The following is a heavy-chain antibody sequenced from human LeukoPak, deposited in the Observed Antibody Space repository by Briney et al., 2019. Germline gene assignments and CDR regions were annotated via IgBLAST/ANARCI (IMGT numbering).Heavy chain of an antibody. CDR1: GFTFSSYS. CDR2: ISSSSSYI. V-gene: IGHV3-21*01. Sequence: GGSLRLSCAASGFTFSSYSMNWVGQAPGKGLEWVSSISSSSSYIYYADSVKGRVTISRDNAKNSLYLQMNSLRAEDTAVDYCAREPEGLLSWFDPWGQGTLVTVSS. J-gene: IGHJ5*02. D-gene: IGHD1-14*01. CDR3: AREPEGLLSWFDP.